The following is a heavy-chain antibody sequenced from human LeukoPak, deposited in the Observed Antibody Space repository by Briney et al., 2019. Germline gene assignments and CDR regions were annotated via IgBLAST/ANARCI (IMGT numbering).Heavy chain of an antibody. CDR2: IYSSGST. CDR1: GGSISSGSYY. V-gene: IGHV4-61*02. CDR3: ARDSYSTSCYDY. Sequence: SETLSLTCTVSGGSISSGSYYWSWIRQPAGKGLEWIGRIYSSGSTNYNPSLKSRVTLSVDTSKNEFSLKLSSVTAADTAVYHCARDSYSTSCYDYWGQGILVTVSS. J-gene: IGHJ4*02. D-gene: IGHD2-2*01.